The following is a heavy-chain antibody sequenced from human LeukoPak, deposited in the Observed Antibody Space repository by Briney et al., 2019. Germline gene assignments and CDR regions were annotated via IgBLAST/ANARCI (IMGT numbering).Heavy chain of an antibody. V-gene: IGHV3-30*02. Sequence: GGSLRLSCEASGFRFSDFGLHWVRQAPGKGLEWVAFIRSEENRFYYLPSLRGRFTISRDNSKNTLFLQMSGMRHEDTALYYCARGAGTYYGTDTFDLWGQGTMVTVSS. CDR2: IRSEENRF. CDR3: ARGAGTYYGTDTFDL. J-gene: IGHJ3*01. D-gene: IGHD1-26*01. CDR1: GFRFSDFG.